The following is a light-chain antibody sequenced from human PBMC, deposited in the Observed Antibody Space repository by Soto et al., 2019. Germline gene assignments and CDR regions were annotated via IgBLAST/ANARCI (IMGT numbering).Light chain of an antibody. J-gene: IGLJ1*01. V-gene: IGLV2-14*01. CDR1: SSDVGGYNY. CDR2: DVS. Sequence: QSVLTQPASVSGSPGQTITISCTGTSSDVGGYNYVSWYQQHPGKAPKLMIYDVSNRPSGVSNRFSGSKSGNTASLTISGLQADDEAAHYCSSYRSSSTRGYVFGTGTNVTVL. CDR3: SSYRSSSTRGYV.